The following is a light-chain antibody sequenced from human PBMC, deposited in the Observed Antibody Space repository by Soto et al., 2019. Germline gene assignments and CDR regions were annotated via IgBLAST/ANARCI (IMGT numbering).Light chain of an antibody. J-gene: IGLJ2*01. CDR1: SGHSSYI. V-gene: IGLV4-60*03. CDR2: LEGSGSY. CDR3: ETWDSNPHGG. Sequence: QSVLTQSSSASASLGSSVKLTCTLSSGHSSYIIAWHQQQPGKAPRYLMKLEGSGSYNKGSGVPDRFSGSSSGADRYLTISNLQSEDEADYYCETWDSNPHGGFGGGTKVTVL.